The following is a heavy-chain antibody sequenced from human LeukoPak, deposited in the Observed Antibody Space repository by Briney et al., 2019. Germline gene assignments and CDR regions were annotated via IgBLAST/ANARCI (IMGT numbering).Heavy chain of an antibody. V-gene: IGHV4-4*07. Sequence: SETLSLTCTVSGGSISSYYWSWIRQPAGKGLEWIGRIYNSGNTNYNPSLKSRVTMSLDTSKNQLYLNLRYVTAADTAIYYCVRKDGDYWGQGTLVTVSS. J-gene: IGHJ4*02. CDR2: IYNSGNT. CDR3: VRKDGDY. CDR1: GGSISSYY.